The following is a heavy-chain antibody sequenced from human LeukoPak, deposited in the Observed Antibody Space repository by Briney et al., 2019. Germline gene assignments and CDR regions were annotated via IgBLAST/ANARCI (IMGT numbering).Heavy chain of an antibody. CDR1: GGSFSGYY. V-gene: IGHV4-34*01. CDR3: ARGGFGDLLDY. J-gene: IGHJ4*02. Sequence: SETLSLTCAVYGGSFSGYYWSWIRQPPGKGLEWIGEINHSGSTNYNPSLKSRVTISVDTSKNQFSLKLSSVTAADTAVYYCARGGFGDLLDYWGQGTLVTVSS. D-gene: IGHD3-10*01. CDR2: INHSGST.